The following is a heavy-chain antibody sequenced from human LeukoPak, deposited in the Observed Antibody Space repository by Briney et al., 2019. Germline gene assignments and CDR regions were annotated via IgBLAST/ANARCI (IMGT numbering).Heavy chain of an antibody. V-gene: IGHV4-30-2*01. CDR2: IYHSGST. CDR3: ARGLRKQARDIVVVSAAFDI. D-gene: IGHD2-2*01. Sequence: PSETLSLTCAVSGGSISSGGYSWSWIRQPPGKGLEWIGYIYHSGSTYYNPSLKSRVTISVDRSKNQFSLKLSSVTAADTAVYYCARGLRKQARDIVVVSAAFDIWGQGTMVTVSS. CDR1: GGSISSGGYS. J-gene: IGHJ3*02.